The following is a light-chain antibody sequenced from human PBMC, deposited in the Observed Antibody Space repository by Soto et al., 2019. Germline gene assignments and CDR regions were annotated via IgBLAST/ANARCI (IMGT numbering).Light chain of an antibody. CDR1: QSVLYNSNNLNY. V-gene: IGKV4-1*01. CDR2: WAS. Sequence: DIVMTQSPDSLAVSLGERATINCKSSQSVLYNSNNLNYLAWFQKKPGQPPRLLIFWASSRESGVPDRFRGSGSETDFTLTISTLQAEDVAVYYCQQYYTAPRTFGQGTKVEI. J-gene: IGKJ1*01. CDR3: QQYYTAPRT.